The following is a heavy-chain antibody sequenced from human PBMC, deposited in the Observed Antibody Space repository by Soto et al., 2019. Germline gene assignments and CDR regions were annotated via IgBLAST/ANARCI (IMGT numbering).Heavy chain of an antibody. CDR3: TRKTPPTGMEV. D-gene: IGHD3-9*01. CDR2: IGSGGDT. J-gene: IGHJ6*02. Sequence: EVQLVESGGGLVQPGGSLRLSCAASGFTLSSYDIHWVRQATGEGLAWVSGIGSGGDTHYADSVKGRFIISREDGKNSLYLQMNNVGVGDTAVYYCTRKTPPTGMEVWGQGATVTVSS. CDR1: GFTLSSYD. V-gene: IGHV3-13*01.